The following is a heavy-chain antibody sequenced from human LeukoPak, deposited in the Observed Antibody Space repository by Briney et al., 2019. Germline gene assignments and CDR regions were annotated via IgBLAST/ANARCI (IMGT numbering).Heavy chain of an antibody. CDR3: AIGPIFGEVGPPGAFDI. Sequence: SETLSLTCTVSGGSISSSSYYWGWIRQPPGTGLEWIGSIYYSGSTYYNPSLNSRVTISVDTSKNQFSPKLSSVTAADTAVYYCAIGPIFGEVGPPGAFDIWGQGTMVTVSS. D-gene: IGHD3-3*01. CDR1: GGSISSSSYY. J-gene: IGHJ3*02. CDR2: IYYSGST. V-gene: IGHV4-39*01.